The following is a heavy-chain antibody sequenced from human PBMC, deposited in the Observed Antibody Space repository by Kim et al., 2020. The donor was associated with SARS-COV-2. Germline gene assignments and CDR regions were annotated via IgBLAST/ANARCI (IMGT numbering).Heavy chain of an antibody. CDR2: IRHDGTSS. CDR1: GFRFSCCA. CDR3: APDVWDYICMDV. V-gene: IGHV3-23*01. D-gene: IGHD1-26*01. Sequence: WGSLRLSCVASGFRFSCCAMTLVRQVPGKGPEWVSSIRHDGTSSLYANSVRCRFSISRHASKHTLYLQLNSLRGEDPALYDCAPDVWDYICMDVCGPGT. J-gene: IGHJ6*01.